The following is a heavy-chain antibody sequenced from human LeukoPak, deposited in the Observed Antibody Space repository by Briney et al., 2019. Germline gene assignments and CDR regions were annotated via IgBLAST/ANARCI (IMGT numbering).Heavy chain of an antibody. CDR2: IYYSGST. CDR1: GGSISSYY. V-gene: IGHV4-59*12. D-gene: IGHD6-19*01. CDR3: ARAPFGGWYGY. J-gene: IGHJ4*02. Sequence: SETLSLTCTVSGGSISSYYWSWIRQPPGKGLEWIGYIYYSGSTNYNPSLKSRVTISVDTSKNQFSLKLSSVTAADTAVYYCARAPFGGWYGYWGQGTLVTVSS.